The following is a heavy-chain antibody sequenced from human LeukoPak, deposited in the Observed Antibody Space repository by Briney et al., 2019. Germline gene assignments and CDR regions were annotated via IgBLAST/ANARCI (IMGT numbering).Heavy chain of an antibody. CDR3: ARGRRSGYYTRNWFDP. V-gene: IGHV4-34*01. CDR1: GGSFSGYY. J-gene: IGHJ5*02. CDR2: INHIGST. Sequence: PSETLSLTCAVYGGSFSGYYWSWIRQPPGKGLEWIWEINHIGSTKYNPSLKSRVTISVDTSKNQFSLKLSSVTAADTAVYYCARGRRSGYYTRNWFDPWGQGTLVTVSS. D-gene: IGHD3-3*01.